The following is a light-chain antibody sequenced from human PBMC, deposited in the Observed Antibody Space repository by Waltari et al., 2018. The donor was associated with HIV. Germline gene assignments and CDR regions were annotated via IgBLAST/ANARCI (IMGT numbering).Light chain of an antibody. CDR2: GT. CDR3: QTYDSSPSGSVV. V-gene: IGLV1-40*01. Sequence: QSVLTQPPSVSGAPGQTVTISCTGSSSNIGARFDVHWYQQIPGTAPKLPMYGTNRPSGVPDRFSGSKSGTSASLAITGLQAEDEADYYCQTYDSSPSGSVVFGGGTKLTVL. J-gene: IGLJ2*01. CDR1: SSNIGARFD.